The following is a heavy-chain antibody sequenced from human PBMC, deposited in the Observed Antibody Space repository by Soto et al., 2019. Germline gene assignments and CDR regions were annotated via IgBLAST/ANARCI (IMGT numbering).Heavy chain of an antibody. CDR3: ARVMRIGYCISTSCYGPFDP. D-gene: IGHD2-2*01. CDR2: IYSIGST. CDR1: GVSISSGYY. J-gene: IGHJ5*02. Sequence: SETLSLTCTVSGVSISSGYYWSWLRQPPGKGLEWIGYIYSIGSTNYNPSLRSRVTISVDTSKNQFSLKLSSVTAADTAVYYWARVMRIGYCISTSCYGPFDPWGKGTLVTVSS. V-gene: IGHV4-61*01.